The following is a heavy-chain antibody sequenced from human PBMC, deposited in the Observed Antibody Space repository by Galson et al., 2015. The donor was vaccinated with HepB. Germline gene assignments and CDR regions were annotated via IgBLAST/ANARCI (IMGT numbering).Heavy chain of an antibody. J-gene: IGHJ3*02. CDR2: ITGEGSVT. Sequence: SLRLSCAASGFTFTFYAMTWVRQAPGKGLEWVSAITGEGSVTYYADSVKGRFTISRDNSKNTLYLQMNSLRAEDTAVYYCAKDRDFSSGGVRGNFAIWGQGTMVTVSS. V-gene: IGHV3-23*01. CDR3: AKDRDFSSGGVRGNFAI. D-gene: IGHD6-19*01. CDR1: GFTFTFYA.